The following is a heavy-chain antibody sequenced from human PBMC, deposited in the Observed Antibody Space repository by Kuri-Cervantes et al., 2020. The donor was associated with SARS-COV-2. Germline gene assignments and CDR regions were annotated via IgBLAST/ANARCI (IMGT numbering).Heavy chain of an antibody. J-gene: IGHJ6*02. CDR3: AREGSHRGMDV. CDR1: GYTFTGYY. Sequence: ASVKVSCKASGYTFTGYYMHWVRQAPGQGLEWMGWINPNSGGTNYAQKFQGRVTITADESTSTAYMELSSLRSEDTAVYYCAREGSHRGMDVWGQGTTVTVSS. V-gene: IGHV1-2*02. CDR2: INPNSGGT.